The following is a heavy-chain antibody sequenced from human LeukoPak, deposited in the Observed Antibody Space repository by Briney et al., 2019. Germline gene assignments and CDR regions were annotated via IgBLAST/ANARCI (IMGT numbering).Heavy chain of an antibody. CDR3: ARSNTGWATFDY. CDR1: GFTFSSYA. CDR2: ISGSGGST. D-gene: IGHD6-19*01. Sequence: PGGSLRLSCAASGFTFSSYAMSWVRQAPGQGLEWVSAISGSGGSTYYADSVKGRFSISRDNSKNTLYLQMNSLRAEDTAVYYCARSNTGWATFDYWGRGTLVTVSS. J-gene: IGHJ4*02. V-gene: IGHV3-23*01.